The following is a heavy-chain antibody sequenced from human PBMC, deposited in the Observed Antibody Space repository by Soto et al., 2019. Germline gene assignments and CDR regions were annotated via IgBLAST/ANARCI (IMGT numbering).Heavy chain of an antibody. CDR2: IYYSGST. CDR3: ARDYLYDTSYFDY. V-gene: IGHV4-31*03. J-gene: IGHJ4*02. D-gene: IGHD3-9*01. Sequence: SETLSLTCTVSCGSISSGGYYWSWIRQHPGKGLEWIGYIYYSGSTYYNPSLKSRVTISVDTSKNQFSLKLSSVTAADTAVYYCARDYLYDTSYFDYWGQGTLVTVSS. CDR1: CGSISSGGYY.